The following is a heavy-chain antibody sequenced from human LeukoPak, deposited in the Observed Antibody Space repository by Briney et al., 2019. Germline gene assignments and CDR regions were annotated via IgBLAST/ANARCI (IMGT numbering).Heavy chain of an antibody. V-gene: IGHV3-64*01. Sequence: GGSLRLSCAASGLTFSSYAMHWVRQAPGKGLEYVSAISSNGGSTYYANSVKGRFTISRDNSKNTLYLQMGSLRAEDMAVYYCARPSLLYSGSYYYWGQGTLVTVSS. J-gene: IGHJ4*02. CDR1: GLTFSSYA. CDR2: ISSNGGST. D-gene: IGHD1-26*01. CDR3: ARPSLLYSGSYYY.